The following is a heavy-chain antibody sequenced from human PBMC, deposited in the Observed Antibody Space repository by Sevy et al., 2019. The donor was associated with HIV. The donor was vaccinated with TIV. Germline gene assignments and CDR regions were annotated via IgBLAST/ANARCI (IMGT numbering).Heavy chain of an antibody. D-gene: IGHD6-13*01. CDR1: GFTFSSYG. V-gene: IGHV3-30*18. Sequence: GGSLRLSCAASGFTFSSYGMHWVRQAPGKGLEWVAVISYDGSNKYYADSVKGRLTISRDNSKNTLYLQMNSLRTEDTAVYYCAKDQRAAAGYYYYGKDVWDQGTTVTVSS. CDR2: ISYDGSNK. J-gene: IGHJ6*02. CDR3: AKDQRAAAGYYYYGKDV.